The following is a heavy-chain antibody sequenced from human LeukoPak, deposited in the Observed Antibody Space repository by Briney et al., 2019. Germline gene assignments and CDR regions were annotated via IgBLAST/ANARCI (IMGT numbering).Heavy chain of an antibody. CDR1: GYTFTSYA. D-gene: IGHD6-13*01. Sequence: ASVKVSCKASGYTFTSYAMNWVRQAPGQGLEWMGWINTNTGNPTYAQGFTGRFVFSLDTSVSTAYLQISSLKAEDTAVYYCANAEGGSSWYGNGAFDIWGQGTMVTVSS. CDR3: ANAEGGSSWYGNGAFDI. CDR2: INTNTGNP. V-gene: IGHV7-4-1*02. J-gene: IGHJ3*02.